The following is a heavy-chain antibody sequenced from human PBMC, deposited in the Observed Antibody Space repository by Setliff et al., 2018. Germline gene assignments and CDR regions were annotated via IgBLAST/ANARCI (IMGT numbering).Heavy chain of an antibody. CDR3: ARTTGSTHNWLDP. Sequence: SETLSLTCAVSGDSISSGSYHWSWIRKPAGKGLEWIGRIHPSGSTNYNPSLKSRVTISVDTSKNQFSLKVSSVTAADTAVYYCARTTGSTHNWLDPWGPGTLVTVSS. D-gene: IGHD1-1*01. V-gene: IGHV4-61*02. CDR2: IHPSGST. CDR1: GDSISSGSYH. J-gene: IGHJ5*02.